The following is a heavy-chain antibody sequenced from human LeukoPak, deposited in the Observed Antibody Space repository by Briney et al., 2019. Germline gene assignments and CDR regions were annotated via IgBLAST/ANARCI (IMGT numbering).Heavy chain of an antibody. CDR3: ARDGCSSTSCPDWYFDR. CDR2: IYSDGIT. D-gene: IGHD2-2*01. Sequence: GGSLRLSCAASAFTVSSNFMSWVRQAPGKGLEWVSVIYSDGITYYADSVKGRFTISRDNSKNTLYLQMNSLRVEYTDVYYCARDGCSSTSCPDWYFDRWRRGSNATVSS. J-gene: IGHJ2*01. V-gene: IGHV3-66*02. CDR1: AFTVSSNF.